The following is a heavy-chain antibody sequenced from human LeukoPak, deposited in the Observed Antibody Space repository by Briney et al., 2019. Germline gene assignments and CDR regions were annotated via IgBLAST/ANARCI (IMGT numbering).Heavy chain of an antibody. V-gene: IGHV3-48*03. CDR1: GFTFSSYE. D-gene: IGHD4-11*01. CDR3: ARDPGYSNYYYSYYYMDV. J-gene: IGHJ6*03. CDR2: ISSSGSTI. Sequence: PGGSLRLSCAASGFTFSSYEMNWVRQAPGKGLEWVSYISSSGSTIYYADSVKGRFTISRDNAKNSLYLQMNSLRAEDTAVYYCARDPGYSNYYYSYYYMDVWGKGTTVTVSS.